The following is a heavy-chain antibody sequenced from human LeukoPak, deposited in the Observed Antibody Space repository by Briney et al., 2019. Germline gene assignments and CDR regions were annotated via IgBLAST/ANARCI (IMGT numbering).Heavy chain of an antibody. CDR2: ISNDGSRK. V-gene: IGHV3-30*03. J-gene: IGHJ4*02. D-gene: IGHD5-12*01. Sequence: GGSLRLSCAPSGFTFSRHGMHWVRQAPGKGLEWVAIISNDGSRKYYAHSVKGRFTISRDNSKNSLYLQMDSLRVEDTAVYYCVRDIGGFYRGYGDSWGQGTLVTVSS. CDR3: VRDIGGFYRGYGDS. CDR1: GFTFSRHG.